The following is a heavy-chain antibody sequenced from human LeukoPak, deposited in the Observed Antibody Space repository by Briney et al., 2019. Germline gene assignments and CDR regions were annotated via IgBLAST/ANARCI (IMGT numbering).Heavy chain of an antibody. D-gene: IGHD3-3*01. J-gene: IGHJ6*02. CDR2: IIPLFKMA. Sequence: ASVKVSCKASGGTFSSFAISWVRQAPGQGLEWMGRIIPLFKMADYAQNFQGRVTISADKSTTTVYMELSNLRSEDTAVYYCARYYDVLSAYGSGMDVWGQGTTVTVSS. V-gene: IGHV1-69*04. CDR1: GGTFSSFA. CDR3: ARYYDVLSAYGSGMDV.